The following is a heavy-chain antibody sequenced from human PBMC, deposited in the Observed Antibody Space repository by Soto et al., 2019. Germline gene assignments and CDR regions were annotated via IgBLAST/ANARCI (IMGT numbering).Heavy chain of an antibody. CDR2: INPFDGSR. D-gene: IGHD3-10*01. CDR3: SRVDPGETSPFDH. J-gene: IGHJ4*02. CDR1: GYILTSYY. V-gene: IGHV1-46*03. Sequence: ASVKVSCKASGYILTSYYIHWVRQAPGQGLEWMGWINPFDGSRMFAQSFQGRVTMTRDTSTSTVYMEVSSLRSEDTAVYYCSRVDPGETSPFDHWGQGTLVTVPQ.